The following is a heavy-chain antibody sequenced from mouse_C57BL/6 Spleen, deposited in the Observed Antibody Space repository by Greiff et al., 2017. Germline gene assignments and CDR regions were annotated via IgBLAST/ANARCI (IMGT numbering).Heavy chain of an antibody. CDR1: GFTFSDYG. J-gene: IGHJ4*01. D-gene: IGHD1-1*01. CDR3: AREDYYCSRWGDY. Sequence: EVHLVESGGGLVKPGGSLKLSCAASGFTFSDYGMHWVRQAPEKGLEWVAYISSGSSTIYYADTVKGRFTISRDNAKNTLFLQMTSLRSEDTAMYYCAREDYYCSRWGDYWGQGTSVTVSS. V-gene: IGHV5-17*01. CDR2: ISSGSSTI.